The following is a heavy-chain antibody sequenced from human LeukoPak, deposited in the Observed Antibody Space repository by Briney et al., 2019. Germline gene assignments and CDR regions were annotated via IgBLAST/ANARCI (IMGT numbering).Heavy chain of an antibody. CDR2: INHSGST. J-gene: IGHJ4*02. V-gene: IGHV4-34*01. CDR3: ARGIAFDY. CDR1: GGSFSGYY. D-gene: IGHD6-13*01. Sequence: PSETLSLTCAVYGGSFSGYYWSWIRQPPGKGLEWIGEINHSGSTNYNPSLKSRVTISVDTSKNQFSLKLSSVTAADTAVYYCARGIAFDYWGQGTLVTVSS.